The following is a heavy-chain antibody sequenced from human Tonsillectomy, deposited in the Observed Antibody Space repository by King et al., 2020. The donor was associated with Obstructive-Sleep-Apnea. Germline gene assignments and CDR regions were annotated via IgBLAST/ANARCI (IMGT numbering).Heavy chain of an antibody. J-gene: IGHJ4*02. CDR1: GFTFDDYA. D-gene: IGHD3-3*01. CDR3: AKTSGYGWGWIDY. CDR2: ISWNGDSI. V-gene: IGHV3-43D*03. Sequence: VQLVESGGVVVQPGGSLRLSCAASGFTFDDYAMHWVRQAPGKGLEGVSLISWNGDSIYYGDSVKGRFTISRDNSKNSLYLQMNSLRVEDTALYYCAKTSGYGWGWIDYWGQGTLVTVSS.